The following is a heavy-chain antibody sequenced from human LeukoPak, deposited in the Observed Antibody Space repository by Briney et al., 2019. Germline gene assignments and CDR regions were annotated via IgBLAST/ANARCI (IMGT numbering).Heavy chain of an antibody. D-gene: IGHD3-9*01. V-gene: IGHV4-34*01. J-gene: IGHJ4*02. CDR2: INHSGST. CDR1: GFTFSSYS. Sequence: GSLRLSCAASGFTFSSYSMNWVRQAPGKGLEWIGEINHSGSTNYNPSLKSRVTISVDTSKNQFSLKLSSVTAADTAVYYCARHFADYDILTGSPPYFDYWGQGTLVTVSS. CDR3: ARHFADYDILTGSPPYFDY.